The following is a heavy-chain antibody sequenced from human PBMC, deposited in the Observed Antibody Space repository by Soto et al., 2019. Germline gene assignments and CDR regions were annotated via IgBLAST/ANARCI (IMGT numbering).Heavy chain of an antibody. CDR1: GFAFSSYV. CDR3: ARDTLRYFDWLHNWFDP. J-gene: IGHJ5*02. CDR2: IGTGGDT. D-gene: IGHD3-9*01. V-gene: IGHV3-13*01. Sequence: PGGSLRLSCAASGFAFSSYVLHWVRRAPGKGPEWVSAIGTGGDTYYADSVMGRFTISRDNAKKSLYLQMNSLIAEDMAVYYCARDTLRYFDWLHNWFDPWGQGTLVTVSS.